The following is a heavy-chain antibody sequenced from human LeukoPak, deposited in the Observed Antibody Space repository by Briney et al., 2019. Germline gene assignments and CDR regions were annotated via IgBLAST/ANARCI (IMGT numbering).Heavy chain of an antibody. CDR3: ARDQKPYYDFWGYMDV. CDR1: GVSIISNY. D-gene: IGHD3-3*01. V-gene: IGHV4-59*01. J-gene: IGHJ6*03. CDR2: IYYNGNT. Sequence: SETLSLTCTVSGVSIISNYWNWIRQPPGKGLEWIGYIYYNGNTNYNPSLKSRVTISIDMSNNQFTLKLSSATAADTAIYYCARDQKPYYDFWGYMDVWGRGTTVTVSS.